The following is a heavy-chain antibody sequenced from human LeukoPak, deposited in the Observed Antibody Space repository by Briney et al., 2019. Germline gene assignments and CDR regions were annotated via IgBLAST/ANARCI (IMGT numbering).Heavy chain of an antibody. Sequence: GGPLRLSCVASGFTVSGSYLIWVRQAPGEAVEWVSVFYRDGETYYAGSVKGRFTISRDNSKNTVYLQMTNLRVEDTAVYFCARGYCTATDCHGGWWFHLWGQGTLVSVSS. CDR2: FYRDGET. CDR1: GFTVSGSY. J-gene: IGHJ5*02. CDR3: ARGYCTATDCHGGWWFHL. V-gene: IGHV3-53*01. D-gene: IGHD2-8*02.